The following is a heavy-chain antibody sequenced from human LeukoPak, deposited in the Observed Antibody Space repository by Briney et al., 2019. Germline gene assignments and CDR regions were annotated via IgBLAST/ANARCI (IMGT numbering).Heavy chain of an antibody. V-gene: IGHV4-4*07. J-gene: IGHJ6*03. CDR2: IYIRGTT. CDR1: GGSFSSYY. Sequence: SETLSLTCTVSGGSFSSYYWSWIRQPAGKGLEWIGRIYIRGTTDYNPSLKSRVTMSLDTSRNQFSLRLNSVTAADTAVYYCARGYGDYYYYYMDVWGKGTTVTVSS. D-gene: IGHD4-17*01. CDR3: ARGYGDYYYYYMDV.